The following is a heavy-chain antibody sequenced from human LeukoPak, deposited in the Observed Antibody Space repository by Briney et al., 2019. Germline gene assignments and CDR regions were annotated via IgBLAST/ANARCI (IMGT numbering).Heavy chain of an antibody. J-gene: IGHJ4*02. CDR3: ARPAVYDSSGPMEY. CDR1: GGSISSYY. D-gene: IGHD3-22*01. Sequence: SETLSLTCTVSGGSISSYYWSWIRQPPGKGLEWIGYIYYSGSTYYNPSLKSRVTISVDTSKNQFSLKLSSVTAADTAVYYCARPAVYDSSGPMEYWGQGTLVTVSS. CDR2: IYYSGST. V-gene: IGHV4-59*08.